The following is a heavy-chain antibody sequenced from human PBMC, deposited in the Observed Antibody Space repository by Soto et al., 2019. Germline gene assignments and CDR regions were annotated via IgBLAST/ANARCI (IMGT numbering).Heavy chain of an antibody. CDR3: ATRLPY. V-gene: IGHV3-48*01. Sequence: PGGFLRLSCAASGFTFSSYSMNWVRQAPGKGLEWVSYISSSSSTIYYADSVKGRFTISRDNAKNSLYLQMNSLRAEDTAVYYCATRLPYWGQGTLVTVSS. CDR1: GFTFSSYS. CDR2: ISSSSSTI. D-gene: IGHD3-16*01. J-gene: IGHJ4*02.